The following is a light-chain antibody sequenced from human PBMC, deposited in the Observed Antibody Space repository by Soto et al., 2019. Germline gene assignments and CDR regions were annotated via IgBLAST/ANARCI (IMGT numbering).Light chain of an antibody. Sequence: RSWLPGERATLSCRASQTVSGSYLAWYQQKPGQAPRLLIYGASNRATGIPARFSGSGYGTDFTLTISSLEPEDFAVYYCQQRSNWPTFGQGTRLEIK. V-gene: IGKV3-11*01. CDR3: QQRSNWPT. CDR1: QTVSGSY. CDR2: GAS. J-gene: IGKJ5*01.